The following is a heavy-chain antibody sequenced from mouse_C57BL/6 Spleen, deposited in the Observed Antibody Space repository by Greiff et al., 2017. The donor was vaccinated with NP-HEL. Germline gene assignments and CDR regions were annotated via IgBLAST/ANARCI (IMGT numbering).Heavy chain of an antibody. J-gene: IGHJ4*01. D-gene: IGHD3-2*02. CDR1: GYTFTDHT. Sequence: VKLVESDAELVKPGASVKISCKVSGYTFTDHTIHWMKQRPEQGLEWIGYIYPRDGSTKDNEKFKGKATLTADKSSSTAYMQLNSLTSEDSAVYFCARDSSGYGDYAMDYWGQGTSVTVSS. CDR2: IYPRDGST. CDR3: ARDSSGYGDYAMDY. V-gene: IGHV1-78*01.